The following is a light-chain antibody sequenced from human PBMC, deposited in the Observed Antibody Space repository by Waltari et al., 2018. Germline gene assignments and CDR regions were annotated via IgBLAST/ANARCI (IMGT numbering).Light chain of an antibody. CDR2: EEG. Sequence: QSVLTQPPSVSAAPGQRVTISCSGGHSNIGNNYVSWYRQFPGTAPELLTYEEGWRPSGVPGRFSGSKSGTSATLDITGLQAGDEADYYCGTWDSSLSGAVFGGGTHLTVL. CDR3: GTWDSSLSGAV. J-gene: IGLJ7*01. CDR1: HSNIGNNY. V-gene: IGLV1-51*02.